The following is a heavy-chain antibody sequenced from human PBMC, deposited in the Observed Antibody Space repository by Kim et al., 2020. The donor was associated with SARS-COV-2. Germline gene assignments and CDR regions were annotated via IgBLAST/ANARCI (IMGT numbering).Heavy chain of an antibody. CDR3: ARGVSGTTVVTLGLGYYYFYGMDV. V-gene: IGHV4-34*01. J-gene: IGHJ6*02. Sequence: SETLSLTCAVYGGSFSGYYWSWIRQPPGKGLEWIGEINHSGSTNYNPSLKSRVTISVDTSKNQFSLKLSSVTAADTAGYYCARGVSGTTVVTLGLGYYYFYGMDVWGQGTTVTVSS. D-gene: IGHD1-1*01. CDR1: GGSFSGYY. CDR2: INHSGST.